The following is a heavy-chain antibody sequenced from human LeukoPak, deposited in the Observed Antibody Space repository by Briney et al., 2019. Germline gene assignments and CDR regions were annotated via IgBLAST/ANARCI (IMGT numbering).Heavy chain of an antibody. CDR2: INPNSGGT. D-gene: IGHD3-10*01. CDR1: GYTFTGYY. CDR3: ARDLDRDNYYGSGSYYKGPLYYFDY. J-gene: IGHJ4*02. V-gene: IGHV1-2*02. Sequence: GASVKVSCKAAGYTFTGYYMHWVRQAPGQGLEWMGWINPNSGGTNYAQKFQGRVTMTRDTSISTAYMELSRLRSDDTAVYYCARDLDRDNYYGSGSYYKGPLYYFDYWGQGTLVTVSS.